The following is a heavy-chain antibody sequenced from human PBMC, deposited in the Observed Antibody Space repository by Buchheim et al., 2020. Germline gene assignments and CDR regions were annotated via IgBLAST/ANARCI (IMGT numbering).Heavy chain of an antibody. D-gene: IGHD3-22*01. CDR2: IRSIAYGGTT. V-gene: IGHV3-49*04. Sequence: EVQLVESGGGLVQPGRSLRLSCTASGFTFGDYAMSWVRQAPGKGLEWVGCIRSIAYGGTTEYAASVKGRFTISRDDSKSIAYLQMNSLKAEDTAVYYCTIYDSSGYYDYWGQGTL. CDR1: GFTFGDYA. J-gene: IGHJ4*02. CDR3: TIYDSSGYYDY.